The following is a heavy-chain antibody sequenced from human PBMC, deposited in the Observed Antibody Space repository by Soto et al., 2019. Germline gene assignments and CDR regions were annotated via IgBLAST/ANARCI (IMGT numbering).Heavy chain of an antibody. CDR1: GGSISSGGYY. CDR3: ARGVTMVRGVIHTPYFDY. CDR2: IYYSGST. Sequence: QVQLQESGPGLVKPSQTLSLTCTVSGGSISSGGYYWSWIRQHPGKGLEWIGYIYYSGSTYYNPSLKSRVTNSVDTSKNQCSLKLSSVTAADTAVYYCARGVTMVRGVIHTPYFDYWGQGTLVTVSS. J-gene: IGHJ4*02. V-gene: IGHV4-31*03. D-gene: IGHD3-10*01.